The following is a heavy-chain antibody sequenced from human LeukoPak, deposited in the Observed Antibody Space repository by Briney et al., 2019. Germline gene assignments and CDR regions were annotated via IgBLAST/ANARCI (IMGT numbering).Heavy chain of an antibody. CDR1: GYSISSGYY. J-gene: IGHJ1*01. D-gene: IGHD6-13*01. CDR2: IYHSGST. V-gene: IGHV4-38-2*02. Sequence: PSETLSLTCTVSGYSISSGYYWGWIRQPPGKGLVWIGSIYHSGSTYYNPSLKSRVTISVDTSKNQFSLKMSSVTAADTAVYYCARDSYQPSSSWYPEYFQHWGQGTLVTVSS. CDR3: ARDSYQPSSSWYPEYFQH.